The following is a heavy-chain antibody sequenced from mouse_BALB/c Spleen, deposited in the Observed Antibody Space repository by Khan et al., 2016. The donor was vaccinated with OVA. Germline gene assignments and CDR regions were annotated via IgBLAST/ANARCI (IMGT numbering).Heavy chain of an antibody. Sequence: QVQLQQSGPGLVQPSQSLSITCTVSGFSLNNYSVHWVRQSPGKGLEWLGVIWSAGSTAYNAAFISRLTISKDNSRSQVFFKMNSLQPNDTAIYYCARRGKDYGRGALFAYWGQGTLVTVSA. CDR2: IWSAGST. CDR1: GFSLNNYS. CDR3: ARRGKDYGRGALFAY. V-gene: IGHV2-2*02. J-gene: IGHJ3*01. D-gene: IGHD2-4*01.